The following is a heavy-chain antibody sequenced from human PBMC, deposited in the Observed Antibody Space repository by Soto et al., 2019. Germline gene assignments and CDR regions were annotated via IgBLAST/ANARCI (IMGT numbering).Heavy chain of an antibody. Sequence: GGSLRLSCAASGFTFSSYAMSWVRQAPGKGLEWVSAISGSGGSTYYADSVNGRFTISRDNSKNTLYLQMNSLRAEDTAVYYCAKSGASERGETYYFDYWGQGTLVTVSS. CDR1: GFTFSSYA. J-gene: IGHJ4*02. V-gene: IGHV3-23*01. CDR2: ISGSGGST. D-gene: IGHD1-26*01. CDR3: AKSGASERGETYYFDY.